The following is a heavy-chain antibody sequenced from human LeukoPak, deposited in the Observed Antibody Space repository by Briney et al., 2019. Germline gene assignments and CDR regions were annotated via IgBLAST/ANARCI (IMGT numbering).Heavy chain of an antibody. CDR1: GYTFTSYG. Sequence: GASVKVSCKASGYTFTSYGISWVRQAPGQGLEWMGWMNPNSGNTGYAQKFQGRVTMTRNTSISTAYMELSSLRSEDTAVYYCARLGQLANWFDPWGQGTLVTVSS. J-gene: IGHJ5*02. D-gene: IGHD1-1*01. CDR2: MNPNSGNT. V-gene: IGHV1-8*02. CDR3: ARLGQLANWFDP.